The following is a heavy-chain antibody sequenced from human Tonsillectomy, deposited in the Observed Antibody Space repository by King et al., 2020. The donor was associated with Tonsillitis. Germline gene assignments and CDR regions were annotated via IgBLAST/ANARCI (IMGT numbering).Heavy chain of an antibody. CDR1: GGSISNYY. V-gene: IGHV4-59*08. D-gene: IGHD3-3*01. CDR2: IFDSGGS. Sequence: QLQESGPGLVKPSETLSLTCSVSGGSISNYYWNWIRQPPGKGLEWIGYIFDSGGSDYNPSLKSRVTILVDTSQKQFSLKLSSVSAADTAVYYCAGAPYYDFWSGYLDVWVKGTTVTVSS. CDR3: AGAPYYDFWSGYLDV. J-gene: IGHJ6*04.